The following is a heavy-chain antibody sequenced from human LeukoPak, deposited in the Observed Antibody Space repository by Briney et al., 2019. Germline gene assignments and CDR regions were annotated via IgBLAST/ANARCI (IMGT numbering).Heavy chain of an antibody. CDR2: IYYSGST. Sequence: SETLSLTCTVSGGSISSYYWSWIRQPPGKGLEWIGYIYYSGSTNYNPSLKSRVTISVDTSKNQFSLKLSSVTAADTAVYYCARVVPRGGDDYWGQGTLVTVSS. J-gene: IGHJ4*02. CDR1: GGSISSYY. V-gene: IGHV4-59*12. CDR3: ARVVPRGGDDY. D-gene: IGHD2-21*01.